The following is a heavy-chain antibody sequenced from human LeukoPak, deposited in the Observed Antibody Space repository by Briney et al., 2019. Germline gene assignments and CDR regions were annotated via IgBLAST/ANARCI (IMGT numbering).Heavy chain of an antibody. J-gene: IGHJ4*02. V-gene: IGHV1-18*01. CDR3: ATGWGEYCSGGSCYVFDY. CDR2: ISAYNGNT. D-gene: IGHD2-15*01. CDR1: GYTFTGYD. Sequence: WASVKVSCKASGYTFTGYDISCVRQAPGQGLDWMGWISAYNGNTNYAQKLQGRVTMTTDTSTSTAYMELRSLRSDDTAVYYCATGWGEYCSGGSCYVFDYWGQGTLVTVSS.